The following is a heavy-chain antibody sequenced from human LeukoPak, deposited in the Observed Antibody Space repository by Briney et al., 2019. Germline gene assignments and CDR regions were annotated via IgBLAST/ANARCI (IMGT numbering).Heavy chain of an antibody. CDR2: INAGNGDT. J-gene: IGHJ6*03. CDR1: GYTFSSYA. CDR3: ARGRSTVSKRDYYYMDV. Sequence: ASVKVSCKGSGYTFSSYAIHWVRQAPGQRLEWMGWINAGNGDTKYSQKFQGRVTITRDTSATTAYMELSSLRSEDTAVYYCARGRSTVSKRDYYYMDVWGEGTTVTVSS. D-gene: IGHD4-11*01. V-gene: IGHV1-3*01.